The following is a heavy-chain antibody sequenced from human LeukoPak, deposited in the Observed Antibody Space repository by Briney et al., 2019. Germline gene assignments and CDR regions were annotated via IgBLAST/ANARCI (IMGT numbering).Heavy chain of an antibody. J-gene: IGHJ4*02. D-gene: IGHD2/OR15-2a*01. CDR2: INHSGST. Sequence: SETLSLTCAVYGGSFSGYYWSWIRQPPGKGLEWIGEINHSGSTNYNPSLKSRVTISVDTSKNQFSLKLRSVTAADTAVYYCMSNYLQGGYYFNSWGQGTLVTVSS. CDR3: MSNYLQGGYYFNS. CDR1: GGSFSGYY. V-gene: IGHV4-34*01.